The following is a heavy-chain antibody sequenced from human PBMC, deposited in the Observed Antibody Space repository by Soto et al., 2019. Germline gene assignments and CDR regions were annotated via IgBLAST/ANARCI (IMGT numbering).Heavy chain of an antibody. CDR1: GFTFSSYA. J-gene: IGHJ3*01. CDR3: ARDADYNRGGYYDAYDL. Sequence: GGSLRLSCAASGFTFSSYAMSWVRQAPGKGLEWVSAISGSGGSTYYADSVKGRFTISRDNSKNTLYLQMNSLRAEDTAVYYCARDADYNRGGYYDAYDLWGQGTMVTVSS. CDR2: ISGSGGST. V-gene: IGHV3-23*01. D-gene: IGHD3-22*01.